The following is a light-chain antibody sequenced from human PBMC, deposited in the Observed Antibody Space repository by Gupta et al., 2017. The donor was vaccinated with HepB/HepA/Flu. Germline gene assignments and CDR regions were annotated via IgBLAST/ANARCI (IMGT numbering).Light chain of an antibody. CDR3: QQRNNWPPIT. CDR1: QSVNSY. V-gene: IGKV3-11*01. J-gene: IGKJ4*01. CDR2: DAS. Sequence: ETVLTQSPATLSLSPGQRATLSCRASQSVNSYLAWYQQKPGQAPRLLIYDASQRATGIPARFSGSGSRTDFTLTISSLEPEDFALYYCQQRNNWPPITFGGGTKVEI.